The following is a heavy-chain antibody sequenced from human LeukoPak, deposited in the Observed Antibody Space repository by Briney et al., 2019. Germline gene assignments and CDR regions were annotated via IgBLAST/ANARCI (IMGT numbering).Heavy chain of an antibody. CDR3: ATDQRYAFDY. D-gene: IGHD3-9*01. Sequence: GGSLRLSCATSGFSFTDYPMNWVRQAPGKGLEWISNIRTTAEAQNNAYYADSVKGRVTISRDDGKNTLYLHMNSLRDDDTAVYYCATDQRYAFDYWGQGILVTVSS. CDR1: GFSFTDYP. V-gene: IGHV3-48*02. J-gene: IGHJ4*02. CDR2: IRTTAEAQNNA.